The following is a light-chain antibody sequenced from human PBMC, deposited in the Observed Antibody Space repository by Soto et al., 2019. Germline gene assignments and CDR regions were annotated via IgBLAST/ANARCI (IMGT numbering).Light chain of an antibody. CDR2: GSS. Sequence: DIQMTQSPASLAASLGDRITISCRASQTISNYLNWYHQKPGEAPKILIYGSSTLHSGVPATFSGSGSGTEFTLSISSLQPEDFGVYYCQQSYNVPLTFGPGTKVDVK. CDR3: QQSYNVPLT. V-gene: IGKV1-39*01. J-gene: IGKJ3*01. CDR1: QTISNY.